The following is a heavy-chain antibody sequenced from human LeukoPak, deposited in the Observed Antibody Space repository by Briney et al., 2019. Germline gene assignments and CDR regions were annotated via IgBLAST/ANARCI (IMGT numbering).Heavy chain of an antibody. V-gene: IGHV5-51*01. Sequence: GGSLKISWKGSGYSFSEYWIGWGRQMPRKGLGGGGIIYSGYSDIRYSPSFQCQVTISADKSISTAYLQWSSLKASDTAIYYCARGGINQWENFGSWGQGTLVTVSS. J-gene: IGHJ4*02. D-gene: IGHD1-26*01. CDR2: IYSGYSDI. CDR1: GYSFSEYW. CDR3: ARGGINQWENFGS.